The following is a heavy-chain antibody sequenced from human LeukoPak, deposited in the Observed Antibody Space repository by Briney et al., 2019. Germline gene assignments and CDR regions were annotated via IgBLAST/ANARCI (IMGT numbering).Heavy chain of an antibody. J-gene: IGHJ4*02. Sequence: ASVKVSCKASGYTFTSYAMHWVRQAPGQRLEWMGWINAGNGNTKYSQKFQGRVTITRDTSASTAYMELRSLRSDDTAVYYCARAGLGSSRFFDYWGQGTLVTVSS. CDR3: ARAGLGSSRFFDY. CDR1: GYTFTSYA. V-gene: IGHV1-3*01. CDR2: INAGNGNT. D-gene: IGHD3-10*01.